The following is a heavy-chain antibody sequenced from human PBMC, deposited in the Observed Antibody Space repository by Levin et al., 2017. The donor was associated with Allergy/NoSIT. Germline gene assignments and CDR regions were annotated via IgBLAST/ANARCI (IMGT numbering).Heavy chain of an antibody. Sequence: SVKVSCKASGGTFSSYAISWVRQAPGQGLEWMGRIIPILALSNYAQKFQGRVTITADKSTSTAYMELSSLRSEDTAVYYCARENSRGSGYSYGSEFDYWGQGTLVTVSS. CDR1: GGTFSSYA. CDR2: IIPILALS. J-gene: IGHJ4*02. CDR3: ARENSRGSGYSYGSEFDY. V-gene: IGHV1-69*04. D-gene: IGHD5-18*01.